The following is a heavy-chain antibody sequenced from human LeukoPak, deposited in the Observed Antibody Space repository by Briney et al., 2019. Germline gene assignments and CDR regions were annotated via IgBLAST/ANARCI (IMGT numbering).Heavy chain of an antibody. CDR1: GYSFTSYW. CDR3: ARESSETMVRGAHFDY. D-gene: IGHD3-10*01. CDR2: IYPGDSDT. V-gene: IGHV5-51*01. Sequence: GESLKISCKGSGYSFTSYWIGWVRQMPGKSLEWMGIIYPGDSDTRYSPSFQGQVTISADKSISTAYLQWSSLKASDTAMYYCARESSETMVRGAHFDYWGQGTLVTVSS. J-gene: IGHJ4*02.